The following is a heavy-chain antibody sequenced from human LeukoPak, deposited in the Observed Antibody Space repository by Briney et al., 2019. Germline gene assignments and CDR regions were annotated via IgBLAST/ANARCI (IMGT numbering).Heavy chain of an antibody. CDR3: AKTGYPATYYYYYYMDV. Sequence: GGSLRLSCAASGLTFSDYYMSWIRQAPGKGLEWVSYISSSGSTIYYADSVKGRFTISRDNAKNSLYLQMNSLRAEDTAVYYCAKTGYPATYYYYYYMDVWGKGTTVTVSS. V-gene: IGHV3-11*04. CDR2: ISSSGSTI. CDR1: GLTFSDYY. J-gene: IGHJ6*03. D-gene: IGHD1-14*01.